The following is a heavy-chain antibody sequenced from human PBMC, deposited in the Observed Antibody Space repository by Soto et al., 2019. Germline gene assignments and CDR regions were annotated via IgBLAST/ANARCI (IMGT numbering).Heavy chain of an antibody. CDR3: ARGRGYSLIPVVDDAVDV. CDR2: ITTYNGDT. D-gene: IGHD5-12*01. CDR1: GYSFTGYG. Sequence: QVQLVQSGGEVKKPGASVKVSCKASGYSFTGYGINWVRQAPGQGPEWLGRITTYNGDTNYAQNFQARLTMTTDTSTGTTYMELRSLRSDDTAVYYCARGRGYSLIPVVDDAVDVWGQGTLVTVSS. J-gene: IGHJ3*01. V-gene: IGHV1-18*04.